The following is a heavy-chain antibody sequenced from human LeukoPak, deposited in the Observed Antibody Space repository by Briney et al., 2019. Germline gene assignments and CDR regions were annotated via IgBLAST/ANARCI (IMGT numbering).Heavy chain of an antibody. CDR3: ARERPSRGYSGCFDY. CDR2: ISSSGSTI. D-gene: IGHD5-12*01. J-gene: IGHJ4*02. CDR1: GFTFSSYE. Sequence: GSLRLSCAASGFTFSSYEMNWVRQAPGKGLEWVSYISSSGSTIYYADSVKGRFTISRDNAKSSLYLQMNSLRAEDTAVYYCARERPSRGYSGCFDYWGQGTLVTVSS. V-gene: IGHV3-48*03.